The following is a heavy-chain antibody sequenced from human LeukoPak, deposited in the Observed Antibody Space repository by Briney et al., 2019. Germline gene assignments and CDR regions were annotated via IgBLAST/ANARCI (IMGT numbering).Heavy chain of an antibody. CDR1: GGSISSNNYY. CDR3: AKIGGYMVRGVENWFDP. CDR2: IDYSGST. Sequence: SETLSPTCTVSGGSISSNNYYWGWIRQPPGKGLEWFGSIDYSGSTNYNPSLKSRVTISVDTSKNQFSLKVTSVTAADTAVYYCAKIGGYMVRGVENWFDPWGQGTLVTVSS. V-gene: IGHV4-39*01. D-gene: IGHD3-10*01. J-gene: IGHJ5*02.